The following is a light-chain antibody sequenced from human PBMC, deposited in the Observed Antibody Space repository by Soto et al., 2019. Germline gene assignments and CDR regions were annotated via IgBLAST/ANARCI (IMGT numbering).Light chain of an antibody. CDR1: ALPKKY. V-gene: IGLV3-25*03. CDR2: KDN. CDR3: QSIDGTGSLYV. Sequence: SYELTQAPSVSVSPGQTARITCAGDALPKKYVYWYQLRPGQAPLLIVYKDNERPSGIPERFSGSSSGPTATLTISGVQAEDEADYLCQSIDGTGSLYVFGGGTKLTVL. J-gene: IGLJ1*01.